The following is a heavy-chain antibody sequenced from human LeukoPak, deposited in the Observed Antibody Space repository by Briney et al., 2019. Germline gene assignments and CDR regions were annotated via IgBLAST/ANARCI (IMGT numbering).Heavy chain of an antibody. D-gene: IGHD3-16*02. CDR3: ARDLNDYVWGSYRIC. V-gene: IGHV3-7*03. CDR1: GFTFSNYW. J-gene: IGHJ4*02. CDR2: ISQDGSGK. Sequence: GGSLRLSCGASGFTFSNYWMSWVRQAPGKGLEWVINISQDGSGKNYADSVEGRFTISRDNAKNSLYLQMNSLRAEDTAVYYCARDLNDYVWGSYRICWGQGTLVTVSS.